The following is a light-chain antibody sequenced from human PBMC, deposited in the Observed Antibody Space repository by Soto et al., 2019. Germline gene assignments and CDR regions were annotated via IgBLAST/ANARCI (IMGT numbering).Light chain of an antibody. V-gene: IGLV2-23*01. CDR3: CSSAPASTYF. Sequence: QSVLAQPASVSGSPGQSVTISCTGTSSDVGAYNSVSWYQQHPDKAPQLMIYKGTQRPSGVSNRFSGSTSGNAASLTLSGIQAGDAADYFGCSSAPASTYFFGPGTKGT. CDR1: SSDVGAYNS. CDR2: KGT. J-gene: IGLJ1*01.